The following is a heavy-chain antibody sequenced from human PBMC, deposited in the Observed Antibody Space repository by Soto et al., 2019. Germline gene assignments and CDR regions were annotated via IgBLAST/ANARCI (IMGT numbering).Heavy chain of an antibody. J-gene: IGHJ6*02. CDR3: ARGAPLVVVPAARDFPPGDYYYYGMDV. CDR1: GDSVSSNSAA. CDR2: TYYRSKWYN. Sequence: SQTLSLTCAISGDSVSSNSAAWNWIRQSPSRGLEWLGRTYYRSKWYNDYAVSVKSRITINPDTSKNQFSLQLNSVTPEDTAVYYCARGAPLVVVPAARDFPPGDYYYYGMDVWGQGTTVTVSS. D-gene: IGHD2-2*01. V-gene: IGHV6-1*01.